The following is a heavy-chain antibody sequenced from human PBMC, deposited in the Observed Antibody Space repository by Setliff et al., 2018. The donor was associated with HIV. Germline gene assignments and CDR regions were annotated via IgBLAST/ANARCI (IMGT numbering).Heavy chain of an antibody. CDR1: GFSFRTYA. J-gene: IGHJ4*02. CDR2: ISATAGDT. Sequence: GESLKISCAASGFSFRTYAMSWVRQAPGKGLEWVSAISATAGDTYYADSVKGRFTISRDNSKNTLYLQMNSLRAEDTAVYYCARDKDEDYGSTSFDYWGQGILVTVSS. D-gene: IGHD4-17*01. CDR3: ARDKDEDYGSTSFDY. V-gene: IGHV3-23*01.